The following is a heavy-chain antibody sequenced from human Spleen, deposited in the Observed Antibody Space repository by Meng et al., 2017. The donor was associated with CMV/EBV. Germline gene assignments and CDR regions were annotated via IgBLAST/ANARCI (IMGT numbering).Heavy chain of an antibody. D-gene: IGHD5-18*01. J-gene: IGHJ4*02. Sequence: ASVQVSCKAPGYTFTGYYMHWVRQAPGQGLEWMGWINPNSGDSNYAQKLQDRVTMTRDTSITTAYMELSRLRSDDTAVYYCASGYSYGSLTFDYWGQGTLVTVSS. CDR3: ASGYSYGSLTFDY. CDR1: GYTFTGYY. CDR2: INPNSGDS. V-gene: IGHV1-2*02.